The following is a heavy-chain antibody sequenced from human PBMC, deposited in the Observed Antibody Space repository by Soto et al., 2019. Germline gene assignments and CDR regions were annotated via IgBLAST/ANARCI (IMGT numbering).Heavy chain of an antibody. J-gene: IGHJ4*02. CDR1: GISLSNYA. Sequence: GGSLRLSCAASGISLSNYARSWVRQAPGKGLEWVSGINDSGDDTYHADSVKGRLTISRDNTKNSLYLQMNSLRAEDTAVYYCARDRGAVNGQYFDYWGQGALVTVSS. CDR3: ARDRGAVNGQYFDY. D-gene: IGHD3-10*01. V-gene: IGHV3-23*01. CDR2: INDSGDDT.